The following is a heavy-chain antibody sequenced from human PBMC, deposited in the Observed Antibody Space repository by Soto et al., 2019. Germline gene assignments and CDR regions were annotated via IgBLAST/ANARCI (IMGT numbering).Heavy chain of an antibody. J-gene: IGHJ4*02. Sequence: PGGSLRLSCAASGFTFSSYAMHWVRQAPGKGLEWVAVISYDGSNKYYADSVKGRFTISRDNSKNTLYLQMNSLRAEDTAVYYCARDGDTAMVRGYDYFDYWGQGTLVTVSS. CDR2: ISYDGSNK. CDR1: GFTFSSYA. CDR3: ARDGDTAMVRGYDYFDY. D-gene: IGHD5-18*01. V-gene: IGHV3-30-3*01.